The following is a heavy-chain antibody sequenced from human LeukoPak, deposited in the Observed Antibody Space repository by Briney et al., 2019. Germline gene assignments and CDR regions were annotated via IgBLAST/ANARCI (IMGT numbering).Heavy chain of an antibody. Sequence: SETLSLTCTVSGGSISSYYWSWIRQPPGKGLEWIGYIYYSGSTNYNPSLKSRVTISVDTSKNQFSLKLSSVTAADTAVYYCVRLYYYDSLGDAFDIWGQGTMVTVSS. V-gene: IGHV4-59*01. J-gene: IGHJ3*02. CDR2: IYYSGST. CDR3: VRLYYYDSLGDAFDI. D-gene: IGHD3-22*01. CDR1: GGSISSYY.